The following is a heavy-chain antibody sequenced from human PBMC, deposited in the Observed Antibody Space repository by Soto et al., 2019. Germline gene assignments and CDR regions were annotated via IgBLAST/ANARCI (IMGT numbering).Heavy chain of an antibody. V-gene: IGHV3-11*06. Sequence: QVQLVESGGGLVKPGGSLRLSCAASGFTFSDYYMSWIRQAPGKGLEWVSYISSSSSYTNYADSVKGRFTISRDNAKNSLYLQVNSLRAEDAGVYYCARSIAARDAFDIWGQGTMVTVSS. CDR3: ARSIAARDAFDI. D-gene: IGHD6-13*01. CDR2: ISSSSSYT. CDR1: GFTFSDYY. J-gene: IGHJ3*02.